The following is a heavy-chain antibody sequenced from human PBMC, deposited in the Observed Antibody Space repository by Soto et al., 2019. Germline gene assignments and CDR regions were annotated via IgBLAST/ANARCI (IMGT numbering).Heavy chain of an antibody. CDR3: ARERPDGSRLDP. V-gene: IGHV4-59*12. D-gene: IGHD6-13*01. CDR2: IYYSGGT. CDR1: GGSMNSYY. J-gene: IGHJ5*02. Sequence: SETLSLTCNVSGGSMNSYYWSWIRQPPGKGLEWIGYIYYSGGTNYSPSLKSRVTISVDTSKNQFSLTLNSVTAADSAVYYCARERPDGSRLDPWGQGTLVT.